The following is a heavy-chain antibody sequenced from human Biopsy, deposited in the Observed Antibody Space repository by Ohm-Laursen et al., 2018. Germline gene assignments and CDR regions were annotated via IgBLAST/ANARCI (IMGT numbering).Heavy chain of an antibody. V-gene: IGHV3-23*01. J-gene: IGHJ4*02. CDR1: GFSFRNYA. D-gene: IGHD3-10*01. CDR3: AKNQAHNEGVTDHFDS. CDR2: SSGSGDAK. Sequence: SLRLSCSASGFSFRNYAMSWVRQAPGKGLEWLSESSGSGDAKYYADSVEGRFTISKDISKNTLYLQMNSLSVDDTAIYYCAKNQAHNEGVTDHFDSWGQRTLVTVSS.